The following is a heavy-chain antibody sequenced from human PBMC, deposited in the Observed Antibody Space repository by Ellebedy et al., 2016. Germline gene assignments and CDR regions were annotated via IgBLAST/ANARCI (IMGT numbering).Heavy chain of an antibody. CDR2: IYTSGST. J-gene: IGHJ4*02. V-gene: IGHV4-4*07. CDR3: ARGTYGMGLDY. D-gene: IGHD2-8*01. Sequence: GSLRLXCTVSGGSISSYYWSWIRQPAGKGLEWIGRIYTSGSTNYNPSLKSRVTMSVDTSKNQFSLKLSSVTAADTAVYYCARGTYGMGLDYWGQGTLVTVSS. CDR1: GGSISSYY.